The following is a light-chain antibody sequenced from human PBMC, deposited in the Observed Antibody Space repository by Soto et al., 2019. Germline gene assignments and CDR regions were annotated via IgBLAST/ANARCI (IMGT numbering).Light chain of an antibody. J-gene: IGKJ3*01. CDR3: MQALQTPLFT. CDR2: LGS. Sequence: DVVMTQSPLYLPDTPGEPASISCRSSQSLLHSDGYDYLDWYLQKPGQSPQLLLYLGSNRASGVPDRFSGSGSGTDFTLKISRVEAEDVGVYYCMQALQTPLFTFGPGTKVDLK. CDR1: QSLLHSDGYDY. V-gene: IGKV2-28*01.